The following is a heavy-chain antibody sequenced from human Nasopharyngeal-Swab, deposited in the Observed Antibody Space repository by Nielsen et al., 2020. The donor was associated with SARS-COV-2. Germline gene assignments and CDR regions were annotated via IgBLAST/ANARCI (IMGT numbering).Heavy chain of an antibody. V-gene: IGHV3-23*01. Sequence: WIHQPPGKGLEWVSAISGSGGSTYYADSVKGRFTISRDNSKNTLYLQMNSLRAEDTAVYYCAKDETYYDFWSGYFRWFDPWGQGTLVTVSS. CDR3: AKDETYYDFWSGYFRWFDP. J-gene: IGHJ5*02. CDR2: ISGSGGST. D-gene: IGHD3-3*01.